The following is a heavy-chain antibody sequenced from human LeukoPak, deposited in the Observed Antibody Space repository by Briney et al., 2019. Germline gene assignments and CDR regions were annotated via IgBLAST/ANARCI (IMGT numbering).Heavy chain of an antibody. J-gene: IGHJ4*02. V-gene: IGHV4-39*01. D-gene: IGHD4-17*01. CDR3: ARDYGDYAYYFDY. CDR1: GGSISSSSYY. CDR2: IYYSGST. Sequence: SETLSLTCTVPGGSISSSSYYWGWIRQPPGKGLEWIGSIYYSGSTYYNPSLKSRVTISVDTSKIQFSLKLSSVTAADTAVYYCARDYGDYAYYFDYWGQGTLVTVSS.